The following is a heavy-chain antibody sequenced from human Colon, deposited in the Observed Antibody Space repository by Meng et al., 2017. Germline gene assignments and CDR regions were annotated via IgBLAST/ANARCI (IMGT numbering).Heavy chain of an antibody. J-gene: IGHJ4*02. CDR1: GGSLSSFY. Sequence: SETLSLTCTVSGGSLSSFYWTWIRQPPGQGREALGYIYYTGGTYYSPSLKSRVTLSVDRSRNQFYLNLTSVTAADTAVYYCARVRYCSSTSCLYYFDYWGQGTLVTVSS. D-gene: IGHD2-2*01. CDR3: ARVRYCSSTSCLYYFDY. V-gene: IGHV4-59*01. CDR2: IYYTGGT.